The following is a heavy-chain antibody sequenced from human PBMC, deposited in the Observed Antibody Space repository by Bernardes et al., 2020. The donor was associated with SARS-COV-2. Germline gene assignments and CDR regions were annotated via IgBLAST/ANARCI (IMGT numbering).Heavy chain of an antibody. V-gene: IGHV1-18*01. CDR2: ISAYNSNT. CDR1: GYTFTSYG. Sequence: AAVPVPCKASGYTFTSYGITWVRQAPGQRLEWMGWISAYNSNTNQAQQLPRRVTMTTDTSTRTAYMELRSLRSVDTAVYYCARECKKRDLVWFGEPDYYCYGMDVWGQGTTVTVSS. J-gene: IGHJ6*02. CDR3: ARECKKRDLVWFGEPDYYCYGMDV. D-gene: IGHD3-10*01.